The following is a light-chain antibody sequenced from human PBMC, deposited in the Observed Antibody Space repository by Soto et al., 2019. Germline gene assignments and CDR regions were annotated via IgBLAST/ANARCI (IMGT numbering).Light chain of an antibody. Sequence: QSALTQPASVSGSPGQSITISCTGTSSDVGGYNYVSWYQQHPGKDPKLMIYDVSNRPSGVSNRYSGSKSGNTASLTISGLQAEEEADYYYSSYTSSSTRDVVFGGGTKLTVL. CDR2: DVS. CDR1: SSDVGGYNY. CDR3: SSYTSSSTRDVV. V-gene: IGLV2-14*01. J-gene: IGLJ2*01.